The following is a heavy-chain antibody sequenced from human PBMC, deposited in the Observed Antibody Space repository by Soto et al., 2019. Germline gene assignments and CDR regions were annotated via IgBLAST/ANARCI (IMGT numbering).Heavy chain of an antibody. Sequence: QVQLVQSGAEVKKPGSSVKVSCKASGGTFSSYTISWVRQAPGQGLEWMGRIIPILVIANYAQKFQGRVTITADKSTSTAYMELSSLRSEDTAVYYCARREGYCSSTSCLKDHYYYYMDVWGKGTTVTVSS. V-gene: IGHV1-69*02. CDR1: GGTFSSYT. J-gene: IGHJ6*03. CDR3: ARREGYCSSTSCLKDHYYYYMDV. D-gene: IGHD2-2*01. CDR2: IIPILVIA.